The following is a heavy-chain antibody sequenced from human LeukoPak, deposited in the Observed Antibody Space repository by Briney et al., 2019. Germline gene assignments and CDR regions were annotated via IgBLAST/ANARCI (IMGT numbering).Heavy chain of an antibody. V-gene: IGHV1-69*05. CDR3: VRDGLNGYYYDMDV. Sequence: SVKVSCKASGGTFSSYAISWVRQAPGQGLEWMGGIIPIFGTANYAQKFQGRVTITTDESTSTAYMELSSLRSEDTAVYYCVRDGLNGYYYDMDVWGKGTTVTVSS. J-gene: IGHJ6*03. CDR2: IIPIFGTA. CDR1: GGTFSSYA. D-gene: IGHD2-8*01.